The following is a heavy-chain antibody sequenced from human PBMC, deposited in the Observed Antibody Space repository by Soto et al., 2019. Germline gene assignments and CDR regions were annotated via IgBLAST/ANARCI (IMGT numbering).Heavy chain of an antibody. J-gene: IGHJ5*02. CDR1: GGPISIGGYF. D-gene: IGHD2-2*01. Sequence: SETLSLTCSVSGGPISIGGYFWSLILQHPGKGLEWIGYISYSGSTYYNPSLKSRLTISVDTSKNQFSLQLRSVTAADTALYHCARYLNTAGWFDPWGQGTLVTVSS. CDR2: ISYSGST. CDR3: ARYLNTAGWFDP. V-gene: IGHV4-31*03.